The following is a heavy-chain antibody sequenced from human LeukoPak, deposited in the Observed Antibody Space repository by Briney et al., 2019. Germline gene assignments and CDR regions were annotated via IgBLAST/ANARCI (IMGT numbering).Heavy chain of an antibody. CDR3: ARTFYSIAVAGTSLGGYMDV. Sequence: GGSLRLSCAASGFTFSSYEMNWVRQAPGKGLEWVSYISSSGSNTYYGDSVKGRFTITRDNSKNTLYLPMNSLRAEDTAVYYCARTFYSIAVAGTSLGGYMDVWGKGTTVTISS. J-gene: IGHJ6*03. D-gene: IGHD6-19*01. CDR2: ISSSGSNT. V-gene: IGHV3-48*03. CDR1: GFTFSSYE.